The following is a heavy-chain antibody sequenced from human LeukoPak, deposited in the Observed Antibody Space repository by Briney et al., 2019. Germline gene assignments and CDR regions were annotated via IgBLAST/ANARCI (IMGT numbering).Heavy chain of an antibody. Sequence: PGGSLRLSCAASGLTFSSYSMNWVRQAPGKGLEWVSSISSSSSYIYYADSVKGRFTISRDNAKNSLYLQMNSLRAEDTTVYYCARDGITGTSANWGQGTLVTVSS. D-gene: IGHD1-7*01. J-gene: IGHJ4*02. CDR3: ARDGITGTSAN. CDR1: GLTFSSYS. CDR2: ISSSSSYI. V-gene: IGHV3-21*01.